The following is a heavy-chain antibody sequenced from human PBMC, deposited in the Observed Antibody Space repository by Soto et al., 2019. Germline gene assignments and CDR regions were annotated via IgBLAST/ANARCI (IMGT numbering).Heavy chain of an antibody. D-gene: IGHD1-26*01. CDR1: GGSISSSY. CDR2: IHYTGSP. V-gene: IGHV4-59*01. Sequence: SETLSLTCTVSGGSISSSYWSWIRQPPGKGLEWIGYIHYTGSPNYNPSLKSRVTMSVDTSKNQFSLRLTSVTAADMAVYYCSTLRSYAASFHIWGQGTLVTVSS. CDR3: STLRSYAASFHI. J-gene: IGHJ3*02.